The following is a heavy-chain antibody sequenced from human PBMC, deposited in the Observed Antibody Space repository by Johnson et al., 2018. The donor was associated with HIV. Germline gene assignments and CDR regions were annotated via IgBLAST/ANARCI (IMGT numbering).Heavy chain of an antibody. CDR3: AKDQWSSSWTNDAFDI. CDR2: IYSGGST. J-gene: IGHJ3*02. V-gene: IGHV3-NL1*01. D-gene: IGHD6-13*01. Sequence: QMQLVESGGGLVKPGGSLRLSCAASGFTFSSYAMHWVRQAPGKGLEWVSVIYSGGSTYYADSVKGRFTISRDNSKNTLYLQMNSLRAEDTAVYYCAKDQWSSSWTNDAFDIWGQGTMVTVSS. CDR1: GFTFSSYA.